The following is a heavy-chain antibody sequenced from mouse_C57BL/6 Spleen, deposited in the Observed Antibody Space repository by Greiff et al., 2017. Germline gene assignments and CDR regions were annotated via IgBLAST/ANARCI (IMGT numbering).Heavy chain of an antibody. CDR3: ARAPYYGYPYWYFDV. D-gene: IGHD2-9*01. Sequence: QVQLQQSGPELVKPGASVKLSCKASGYTFTSYDINWVKQRPGQGLEWIGWIYPRDGSTKYNEKFKGKATLTVDTSSSTAYMELHSLTSEDSAVYFGARAPYYGYPYWYFDVWGTGTTVTVSS. V-gene: IGHV1-85*01. CDR1: GYTFTSYD. J-gene: IGHJ1*03. CDR2: IYPRDGST.